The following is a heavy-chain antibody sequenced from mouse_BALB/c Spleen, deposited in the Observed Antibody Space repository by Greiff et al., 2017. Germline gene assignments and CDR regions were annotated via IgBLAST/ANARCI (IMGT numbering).Heavy chain of an antibody. CDR2: IDPENGNT. D-gene: IGHD1-1*01. V-gene: IGHV14-1*02. Sequence: EVQLQQSGAELVWPGALVKLSCKASGFNINDYYMHWVKQRPEQGLEWIGWIDPENGNTIYDPKFQGKASITADTSSNTAYLQLSSLTSEDTAVYYCARNYGSSSYYYAMDYWGQGTSVTVSS. CDR3: ARNYGSSSYYYAMDY. J-gene: IGHJ4*01. CDR1: GFNINDYY.